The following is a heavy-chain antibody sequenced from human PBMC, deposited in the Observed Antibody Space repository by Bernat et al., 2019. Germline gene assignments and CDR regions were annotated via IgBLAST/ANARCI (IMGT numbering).Heavy chain of an antibody. D-gene: IGHD2-2*01. CDR2: IYYSGST. V-gene: IGHV4-31*03. CDR3: ARVAVVPAALEPAPNWFDP. J-gene: IGHJ5*02. CDR1: GGSISSGGYY. Sequence: QVQLQESGPGLVKPSQTLSLTCTVSGGSISSGGYYWSWIRQHPGKGLEWIGYIYYSGSTYYNPSLKSRVTISVDTSKNQFSLKLSSVTAADTAVYYCARVAVVPAALEPAPNWFDPWGQGTLVTVSS.